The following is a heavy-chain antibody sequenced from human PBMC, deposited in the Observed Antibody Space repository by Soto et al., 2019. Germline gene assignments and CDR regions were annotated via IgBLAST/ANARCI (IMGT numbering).Heavy chain of an antibody. D-gene: IGHD3-22*01. CDR3: ARPIRFYYDSSGQSAWFDP. Sequence: ASVKVSCKASGYTFTRSGISWVRQAPGQGFEWMGWISTYNGDTNYAQTFQGRVTMTTDTSTSTVHMEVRSLRSDDTAVYYCARPIRFYYDSSGQSAWFDPWGQGTLVTVSS. CDR2: ISTYNGDT. V-gene: IGHV1-18*01. CDR1: GYTFTRSG. J-gene: IGHJ5*02.